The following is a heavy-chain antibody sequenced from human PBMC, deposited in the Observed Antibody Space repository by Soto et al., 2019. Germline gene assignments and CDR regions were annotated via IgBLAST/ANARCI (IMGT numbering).Heavy chain of an antibody. Sequence: ASVKVSCKASGYTFTSYGISWVRQAPGQGLEWMGWISAYNGNTNYAQKLQGRVTMTTDTSTSTAYMELRSLRSDDTAVYYCARDSGPMVRGVIIIGPGGMDVWGRGTTVTV. CDR1: GYTFTSYG. CDR3: ARDSGPMVRGVIIIGPGGMDV. V-gene: IGHV1-18*04. D-gene: IGHD3-10*01. J-gene: IGHJ6*02. CDR2: ISAYNGNT.